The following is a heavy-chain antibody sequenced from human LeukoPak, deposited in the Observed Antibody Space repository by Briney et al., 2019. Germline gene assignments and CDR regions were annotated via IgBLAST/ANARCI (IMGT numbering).Heavy chain of an antibody. CDR1: GFTFSSYG. Sequence: QSGGTLRLSCAASGFTFSSYGMSWVRQAPGKGLEWVSAISGSGGSTYYADSVKGRFTISRDNSKNTLYLQMNSLRAEDTAVYYCAKDPSRPLLDILTGYRIHGNDYWGQGTLVTVSS. CDR2: ISGSGGST. D-gene: IGHD3-9*01. CDR3: AKDPSRPLLDILTGYRIHGNDY. J-gene: IGHJ4*02. V-gene: IGHV3-23*01.